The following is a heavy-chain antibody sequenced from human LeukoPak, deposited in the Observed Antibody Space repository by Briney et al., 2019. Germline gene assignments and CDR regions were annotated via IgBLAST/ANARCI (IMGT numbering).Heavy chain of an antibody. V-gene: IGHV4-38-2*02. CDR2: INHSGST. Sequence: SETLPLTCSVSGYSISSGYYWAWMRQPPGKGLEWIGSINHSGSTYYNPSLKSRVTVSVDTSKNQFSLRLSSVTAADTAVYYCARVCSSGRCCDQWGQGTLVTVSS. J-gene: IGHJ4*02. CDR3: ARVCSSGRCCDQ. CDR1: GYSISSGYY. D-gene: IGHD2-15*01.